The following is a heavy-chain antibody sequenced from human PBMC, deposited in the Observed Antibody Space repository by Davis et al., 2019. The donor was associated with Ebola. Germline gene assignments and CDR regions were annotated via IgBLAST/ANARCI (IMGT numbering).Heavy chain of an antibody. CDR2: IYHTGDP. V-gene: IGHV4-39*07. Sequence: MPSETLSLTCTVSGGSISSSRFYWSWIRQPPGKGLEWIGEIYHTGDPNYNPSLKSRVTISVDTSKNQFSLKLTSVTAADTAVYYCARAGALLPAANNWFDPWGQGTLVTVSS. D-gene: IGHD2-2*01. CDR3: ARAGALLPAANNWFDP. CDR1: GGSISSSRFY. J-gene: IGHJ5*02.